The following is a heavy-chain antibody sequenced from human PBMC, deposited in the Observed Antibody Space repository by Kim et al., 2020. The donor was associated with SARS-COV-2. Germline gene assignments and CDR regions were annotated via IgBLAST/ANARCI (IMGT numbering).Heavy chain of an antibody. J-gene: IGHJ6*02. D-gene: IGHD2-15*01. V-gene: IGHV1-46*01. CDR3: ARDCSGGSCRESIMNYYYGMDV. Sequence: ASVKVSCKASGYTFTSYYMHWVRQAPGQGLEWMGIINPSGGSTSYAQKFQGRVTMTRDTSTSTVYMELSSLRSEDTAVYYCARDCSGGSCRESIMNYYYGMDVWGQGTTVTVSS. CDR2: INPSGGST. CDR1: GYTFTSYY.